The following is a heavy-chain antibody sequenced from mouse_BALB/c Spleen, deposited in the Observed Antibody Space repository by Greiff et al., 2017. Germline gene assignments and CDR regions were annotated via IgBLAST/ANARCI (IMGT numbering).Heavy chain of an antibody. CDR2: IYPGDGDT. CDR1: GYTFTSYW. Sequence: VKLQESGPELVKPGASVKLSCKASGYTFTSYWMQWVKQRPGQGLEWIGAIYPGDGDTRYTQKFKGKATLTADKSSSTAYMQLSSLASEDSAVYYCARATASYWYFDVWGAGTTVTVSS. CDR3: ARATASYWYFDV. V-gene: IGHV1-87*01. D-gene: IGHD1-2*01. J-gene: IGHJ1*01.